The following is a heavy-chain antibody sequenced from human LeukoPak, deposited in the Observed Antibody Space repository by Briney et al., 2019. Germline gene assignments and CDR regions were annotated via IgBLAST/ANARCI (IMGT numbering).Heavy chain of an antibody. D-gene: IGHD3-10*01. CDR1: GFTFSSYS. J-gene: IGHJ3*02. V-gene: IGHV3-21*01. Sequence: GGSLRLSCAASGFTFSSYSMNWVRQAPGKGLEWVSSISSSSSYIYYADSVKGRFTISRDNAKNSLYLQMNSLRAEDTAVYHCASPLGSGDAFDIWGQGTMVTVSS. CDR2: ISSSSSYI. CDR3: ASPLGSGDAFDI.